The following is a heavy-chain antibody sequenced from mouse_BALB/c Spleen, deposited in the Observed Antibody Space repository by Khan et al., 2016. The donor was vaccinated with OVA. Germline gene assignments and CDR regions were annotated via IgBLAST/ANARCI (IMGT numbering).Heavy chain of an antibody. J-gene: IGHJ3*01. CDR1: GYTFTDYY. V-gene: IGHV1-77*01. D-gene: IGHD2-14*01. CDR2: IYPGNGNT. CDR3: NTSGIGSFAF. Sequence: QVQLQQSGAELARPGASVKLSCKASGYTFTDYYINWVKQRTGQGLEWIGAIYPGNGNTYYTENFKGKATLTADTSSSTAFMHLSSLTSENSAVYCCNTSGIGSFAFWGQGTLVTVSA.